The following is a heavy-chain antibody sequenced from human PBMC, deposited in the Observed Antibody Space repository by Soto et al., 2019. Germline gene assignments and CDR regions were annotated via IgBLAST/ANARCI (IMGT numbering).Heavy chain of an antibody. CDR3: AREGRETRHFWSGPPQYNWFDP. D-gene: IGHD3-3*02. V-gene: IGHV4-61*01. CDR2: IYYSGST. J-gene: IGHJ5*02. Sequence: PSETLSLTCTVSGGSVSSGSYYWSWIRQPPGKGLEWIGYIYYSGSTNYNPSLKSRVTISVDTSKNQFSLKLSSVTAADTAVYYCAREGRETRHFWSGPPQYNWFDPWGQGTLVTVSS. CDR1: GGSVSSGSYY.